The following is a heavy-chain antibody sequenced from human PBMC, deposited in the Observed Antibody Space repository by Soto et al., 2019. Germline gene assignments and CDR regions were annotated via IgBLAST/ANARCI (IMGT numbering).Heavy chain of an antibody. CDR1: GYTFTSYA. J-gene: IGHJ6*02. D-gene: IGHD3-22*01. CDR3: AAEGDFYYDSSGYTYYYYVMAV. Sequence: ASVKVSCKASGYTFTSYAMHWVRQAPGQRLEWMGWINAGNGNTKYSQKFQERVTITRDMSTSTAYMELSSLRSEDTAVYYCAAEGDFYYDSSGYTYYYYVMAVWGQGTTVTVSS. CDR2: INAGNGNT. V-gene: IGHV1-3*01.